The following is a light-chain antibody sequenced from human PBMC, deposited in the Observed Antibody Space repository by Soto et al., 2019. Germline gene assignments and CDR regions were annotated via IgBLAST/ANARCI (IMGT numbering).Light chain of an antibody. CDR2: KAS. V-gene: IGKV1-5*03. J-gene: IGKJ1*01. CDR3: QQYNSYCT. Sequence: DIQMTQSPSTLSASVGDRVTITCRASQSISIWLAWYQQKPGKAPKLLVYKASSLESGVPSRFSGSGSGTEFTLTISSLQPDDFATYYCQQYNSYCTFGQGTKVEIK. CDR1: QSISIW.